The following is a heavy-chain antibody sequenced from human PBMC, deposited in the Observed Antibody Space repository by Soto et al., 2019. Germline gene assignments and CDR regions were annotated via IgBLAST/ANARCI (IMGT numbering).Heavy chain of an antibody. CDR2: INTDGSTT. V-gene: IGHV3-74*01. CDR1: GFTFSNYW. Sequence: EVQLVESGGGLVQPGGTLRLSCAASGFTFSNYWMHWVRQAPRKGPVWVSRINTDGSTTNYADSVKGRFTISRDNAKNTLYLQPNPLGAEDTAVYYCARDLGGYASHWGQGTLVTVSS. D-gene: IGHD3-16*01. J-gene: IGHJ4*02. CDR3: ARDLGGYASH.